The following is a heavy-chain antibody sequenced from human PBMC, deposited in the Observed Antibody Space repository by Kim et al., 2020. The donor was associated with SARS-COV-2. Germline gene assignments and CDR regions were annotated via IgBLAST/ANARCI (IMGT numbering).Heavy chain of an antibody. CDR2: IWYDGSNK. J-gene: IGHJ6*02. CDR1: GFTFSSYA. D-gene: IGHD3-10*01. Sequence: GGSLRLSCAASGFTFSSYAMHWVRQAPGKGLEWVAVIWYDGSNKYYADSVKGRFTISRDNSKNTLYLQMNSLRAEDTAVYYCAKELYYYGSGTQAKKAHYYYYGMDVWGQGTTVTVSS. V-gene: IGHV3-33*06. CDR3: AKELYYYGSGTQAKKAHYYYYGMDV.